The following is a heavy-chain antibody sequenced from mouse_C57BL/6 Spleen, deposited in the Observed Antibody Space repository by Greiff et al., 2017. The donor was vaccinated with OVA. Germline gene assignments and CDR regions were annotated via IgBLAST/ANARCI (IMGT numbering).Heavy chain of an antibody. D-gene: IGHD2-5*01. V-gene: IGHV1-76*01. CDR3: ARGKAYYSNKGGFAY. CDR2: IYPGSGNT. Sequence: VQLQQSGAELVRPGASVKLSCKASGYTFTDYYINWVKQRPGQGLEWIARIYPGSGNTYYNEKFKGKATLTAEKSSSTAYMQLSSLTSEDSAVYFCARGKAYYSNKGGFAYWGQGTLVTVSA. J-gene: IGHJ3*01. CDR1: GYTFTDYY.